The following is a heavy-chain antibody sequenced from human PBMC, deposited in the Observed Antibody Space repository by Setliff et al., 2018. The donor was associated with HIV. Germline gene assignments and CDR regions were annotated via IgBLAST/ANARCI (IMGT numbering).Heavy chain of an antibody. D-gene: IGHD3-16*01. CDR2: MRYDGSNK. CDR1: GFTFSTYG. CDR3: AKDKSYHDYIWGSSVLAY. V-gene: IGHV3-30*02. J-gene: IGHJ4*02. Sequence: LRLSCAASGFTFSTYGMQWVRQAPGKGLEWVAFMRYDGSNKDYADSVKGRFTISRDNSKNTLFLQMNSLRPEDTAIYYCAKDKSYHDYIWGSSVLAYWGQGTLVTVSS.